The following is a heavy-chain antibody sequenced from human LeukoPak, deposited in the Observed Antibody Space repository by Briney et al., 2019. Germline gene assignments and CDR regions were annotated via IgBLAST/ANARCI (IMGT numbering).Heavy chain of an antibody. D-gene: IGHD3-10*01. CDR3: ARTPYYYGSGSLDY. CDR1: GFTFDDYA. Sequence: GGSLRLSCAASGFTFDDYAMHWVRQAPGKGLEWVSGISWNSGSIGYADSVKGRFTISRDNAKNSLYLQMNSLRAEDTALYYCARTPYYYGSGSLDYWGQGTLVTVSS. J-gene: IGHJ4*02. V-gene: IGHV3-9*01. CDR2: ISWNSGSI.